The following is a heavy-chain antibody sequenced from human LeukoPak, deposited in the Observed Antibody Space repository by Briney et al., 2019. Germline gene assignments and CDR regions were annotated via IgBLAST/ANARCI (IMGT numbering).Heavy chain of an antibody. CDR2: IKGDESAR. CDR1: GFTFTTYW. V-gene: IGHV3-7*01. CDR3: ARDVGGSLDY. J-gene: IGHJ4*02. D-gene: IGHD1-26*01. Sequence: PGGSLRPSCAASGFTFTTYWIAWVPQAPGKGLEWVANIKGDESARHQADSVKGRFTISRNNTQNSVYLQMSSLRGEETAVYYCARDVGGSLDYWGEGTLVTVSS.